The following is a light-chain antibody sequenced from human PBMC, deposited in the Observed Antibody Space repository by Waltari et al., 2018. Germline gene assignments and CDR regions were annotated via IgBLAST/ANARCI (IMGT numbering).Light chain of an antibody. V-gene: IGKV2-40*01. Sequence: DIVMTQTPLSLPITPGEPASISCRSSQSLLPSDGNTYLHWFLQKPGQSPQLLIYAGSNRASGVPDRFSGSGSGTDFTLKISKVEAEDVGIYYCVQAVAFPYSFGQGTKVEI. CDR3: VQAVAFPYS. CDR1: QSLLPSDGNTY. J-gene: IGKJ2*03. CDR2: AGS.